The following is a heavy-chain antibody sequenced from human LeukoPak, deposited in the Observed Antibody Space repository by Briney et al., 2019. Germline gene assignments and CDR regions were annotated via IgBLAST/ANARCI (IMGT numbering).Heavy chain of an antibody. CDR2: INSDGSST. Sequence: PGGSLRPSCAASGFTFSSYWMHWVRQAPGKGLVWVSRINSDGSSTNYADSVKGRFTISRDNAKNTLYLQMNSLRAEDTAVYYCAREPSGMPAFPFDYWGQGTLVTVSS. V-gene: IGHV3-74*01. D-gene: IGHD2-2*01. CDR3: AREPSGMPAFPFDY. CDR1: GFTFSSYW. J-gene: IGHJ4*02.